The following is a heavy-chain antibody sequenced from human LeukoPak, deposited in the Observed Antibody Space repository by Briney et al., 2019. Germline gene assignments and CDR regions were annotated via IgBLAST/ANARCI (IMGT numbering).Heavy chain of an antibody. CDR3: ARGPGRRGYSYGTDY. D-gene: IGHD5-18*01. CDR2: IYYNGST. J-gene: IGHJ4*02. V-gene: IGHV4-39*07. CDR1: GGSISSRSYY. Sequence: SETLSLTCTVSGGSISSRSYYWGWIRQPPGKGLEWIGSIYYNGSTYYNPSLKSRVTISVDTSKNQFSLKLSSVTAADTAVYYCARGPGRRGYSYGTDYWGQGTLVTVSS.